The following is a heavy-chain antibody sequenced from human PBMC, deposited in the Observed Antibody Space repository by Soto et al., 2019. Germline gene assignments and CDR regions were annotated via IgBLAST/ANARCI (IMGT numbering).Heavy chain of an antibody. CDR2: IGPSDSYT. CDR1: GYSFTSSW. Sequence: GESLKISCKGSGYSFTSSWISWVRQMPGKGLEWMGRIGPSDSYTNYSPSFQGHVTISADKAISTAYLQWSRLKASGPPMYYSALPFRQLLGHYNVMDFWRRSTTDTV. D-gene: IGHD1-26*01. CDR3: ALPFRQLLGHYNVMDF. V-gene: IGHV5-10-1*01. J-gene: IGHJ6*02.